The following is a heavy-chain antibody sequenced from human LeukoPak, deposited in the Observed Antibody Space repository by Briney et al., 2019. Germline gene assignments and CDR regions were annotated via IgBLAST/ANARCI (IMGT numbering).Heavy chain of an antibody. Sequence: GASVKVSCKASGYTFTSYGISWVRQVPGQGLEWMGWISAYNGNTNYAQKLQGRVTMTTDTSTSTAYMELRSLRSDDTAVYYCARDRGYYDSSGFLFRYYGMDVWGQGTTVTVSS. V-gene: IGHV1-18*01. J-gene: IGHJ6*02. CDR1: GYTFTSYG. D-gene: IGHD3-22*01. CDR3: ARDRGYYDSSGFLFRYYGMDV. CDR2: ISAYNGNT.